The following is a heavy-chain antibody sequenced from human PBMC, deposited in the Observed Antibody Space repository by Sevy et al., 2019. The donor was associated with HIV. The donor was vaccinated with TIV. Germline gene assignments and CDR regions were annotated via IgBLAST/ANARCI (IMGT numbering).Heavy chain of an antibody. Sequence: SETLSLTCTVSGGSVNIYYWSWIRQPPGKGLEWIGFIYYSGTTNYNPSLKSRLTISIDTSKNQFSLKLSAVTAADTAVYYCARVGFNWNDVDYWGQGTLVTVSS. V-gene: IGHV4-59*02. CDR3: ARVGFNWNDVDY. CDR2: IYYSGTT. D-gene: IGHD1-20*01. J-gene: IGHJ4*02. CDR1: GGSVNIYY.